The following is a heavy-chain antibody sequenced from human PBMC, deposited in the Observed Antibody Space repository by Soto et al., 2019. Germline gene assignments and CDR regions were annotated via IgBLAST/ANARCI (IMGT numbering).Heavy chain of an antibody. CDR1: GVSISSYY. Sequence: SETLSLTCTVSGVSISSYYWTWLRQPPGKGLEWIGYIYYNGNTNYNPSLKSRVTMSVDTSKNQFSLQLTSVTAADTAVYYCASARDRTFFDPWGQGTLVTVP. J-gene: IGHJ5*02. V-gene: IGHV4-59*01. CDR3: ASARDRTFFDP. D-gene: IGHD2-15*01. CDR2: IYYNGNT.